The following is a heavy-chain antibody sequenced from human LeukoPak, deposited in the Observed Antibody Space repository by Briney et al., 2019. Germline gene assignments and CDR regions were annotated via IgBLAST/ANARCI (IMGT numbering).Heavy chain of an antibody. Sequence: SETLSLTCTVSGGSISSYYWSWIRQPAEKGLEWIGRIYTSGTTNYNPSLKSRVTMLVDTSKNHFSLKLTSVTAADTAVYYCAREDDSSGYYTSNFDYWGQGTLVTVSS. V-gene: IGHV4-4*07. CDR1: GGSISSYY. CDR3: AREDDSSGYYTSNFDY. J-gene: IGHJ4*02. D-gene: IGHD3-22*01. CDR2: IYTSGTT.